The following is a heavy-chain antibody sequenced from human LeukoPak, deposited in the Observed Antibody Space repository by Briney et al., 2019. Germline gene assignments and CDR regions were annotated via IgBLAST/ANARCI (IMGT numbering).Heavy chain of an antibody. D-gene: IGHD5-24*01. Sequence: GGSLRLSCAASGFTVSSNYMSWVRQARGKGLEWVSVIYSGGSTYYADSVKGRFTISRDNSKNTLYLQMNSLRAEDTAVYYCARPGGRDGYNLGYWGQGTLVTVSS. V-gene: IGHV3-53*05. CDR2: IYSGGST. CDR1: GFTVSSNY. J-gene: IGHJ4*02. CDR3: ARPGGRDGYNLGY.